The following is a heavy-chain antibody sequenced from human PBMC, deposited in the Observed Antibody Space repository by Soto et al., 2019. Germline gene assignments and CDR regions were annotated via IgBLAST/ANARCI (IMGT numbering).Heavy chain of an antibody. CDR1: GYTFTGYY. V-gene: IGHV1-2*04. D-gene: IGHD3-16*01. CDR2: INPNSGGT. Sequence: QVQLVQSGAEVKKPGASVKVSCKASGYTFTGYYMHWVRQAPGQGLEWMGWINPNSGGTNYAQKVQGWVTMTRDTSISTAYMELSRLRSDDTAVYYCARAPSGTWGWFDPWGQGTLVTVSS. CDR3: ARAPSGTWGWFDP. J-gene: IGHJ5*02.